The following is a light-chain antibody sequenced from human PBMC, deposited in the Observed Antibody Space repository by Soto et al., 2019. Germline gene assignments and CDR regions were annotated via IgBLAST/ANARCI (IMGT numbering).Light chain of an antibody. Sequence: DIQMTQSPSSLSASVGDRVTITCQASQDISNNLNWYQQKPGKAPKVLIYDASTVAAGVPARLSGSGSRTDFALTISGLQPEEFATYYWQHYETHHRPLYTFGQGTKLEI. V-gene: IGKV1-33*01. J-gene: IGKJ2*01. CDR1: QDISNN. CDR3: QHYETHHRPLYT. CDR2: DAS.